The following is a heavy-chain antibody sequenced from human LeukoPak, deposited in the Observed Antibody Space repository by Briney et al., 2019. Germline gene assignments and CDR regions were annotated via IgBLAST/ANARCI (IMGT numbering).Heavy chain of an antibody. V-gene: IGHV4-39*07. D-gene: IGHD6-13*01. CDR3: ARGGGDSSSSQDFDY. CDR1: GDSTSSSTDYY. CDR2: VYYSGNT. J-gene: IGHJ4*02. Sequence: SETLSLTCTVSGDSTSSSTDYYWGWIRQPPGKGLEWIATVYYSGNTNYNPSLKSRVTISVDTSKNQVSLKLSSVTAADTAVYYCARGGGDSSSSQDFDYWGQGTLVTVSS.